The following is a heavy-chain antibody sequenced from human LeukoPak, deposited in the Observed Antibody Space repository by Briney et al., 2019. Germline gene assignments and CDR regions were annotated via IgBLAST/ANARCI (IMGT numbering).Heavy chain of an antibody. CDR1: GGTFSNYA. Sequence: ASVKVSCKASGGTFSNYAISWVRQAPGRGLEWMGGIIPIFATPNYAQKFQGRVTITTDESTSTAYMELSSLRSEDTAVYYCARVPREKVPQYYYYYMDVWGKGTTVTVSS. D-gene: IGHD2-2*01. CDR3: ARVPREKVPQYYYYYMDV. J-gene: IGHJ6*03. CDR2: IIPIFATP. V-gene: IGHV1-69*05.